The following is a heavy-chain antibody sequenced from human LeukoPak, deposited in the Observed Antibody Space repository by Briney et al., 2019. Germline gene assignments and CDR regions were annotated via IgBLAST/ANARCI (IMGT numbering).Heavy chain of an antibody. CDR3: AKGRYDILTGYYGLIDY. CDR2: IQNDGSNK. D-gene: IGHD3-9*01. CDR1: GFTFSTYG. Sequence: PGGSLRLSCAASGFTFSTYGIHWVRQAPGKGLEWVAFIQNDGSNKYYADSVKGRFTISRDNSKNTLYLQMDSLRAEDTAVYYCAKGRYDILTGYYGLIDYWGQGTLVTVSS. J-gene: IGHJ4*02. V-gene: IGHV3-30*02.